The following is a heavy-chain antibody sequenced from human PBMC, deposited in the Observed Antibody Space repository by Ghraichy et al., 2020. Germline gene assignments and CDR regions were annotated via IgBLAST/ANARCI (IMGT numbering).Heavy chain of an antibody. CDR2: LSGSGHST. D-gene: IGHD3-10*01. Sequence: GGSLRLSCAASGFTFSSYAMYWVRQAPGKGLQWVSVLSGSGHSTYYADSVRGRFTISRDNSKNTLYLQMNSLRADDTAVYYCAKGMVRGVIIRDYFDHWGQGTLVTVSS. CDR3: AKGMVRGVIIRDYFDH. CDR1: GFTFSSYA. J-gene: IGHJ4*02. V-gene: IGHV3-23*01.